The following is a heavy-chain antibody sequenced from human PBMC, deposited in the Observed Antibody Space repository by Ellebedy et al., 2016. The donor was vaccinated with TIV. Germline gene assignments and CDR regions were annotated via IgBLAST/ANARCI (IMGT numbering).Heavy chain of an antibody. CDR1: GFTFHNYA. J-gene: IGHJ4*02. V-gene: IGHV3-23*01. CDR3: VKGAWLDD. D-gene: IGHD1-26*01. CDR2: FRHHDDSK. Sequence: GESLKISXAASGFTFHNYAMSWVRQAPGKGLEWVSVFRHHDDSKHYSDSVKGRFTISRDTSKNILFLQMNSLRAEDTAVYYCVKGAWLDDWGQGTLVIVSS.